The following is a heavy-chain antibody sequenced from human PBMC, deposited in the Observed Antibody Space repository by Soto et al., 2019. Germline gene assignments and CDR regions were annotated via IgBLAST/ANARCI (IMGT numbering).Heavy chain of an antibody. Sequence: QVQLVESGGGVVQPGRSLRLSCAASGFTFSSYGMHWVRQAPGKGLEWVAVISYDGSNKYYADSVKGRFTISRDNSKNTLYLQMNSLRAEDTAVYYCAKVRHYYDSSGYYSAVDYWGQGTLVTVSS. J-gene: IGHJ4*02. CDR2: ISYDGSNK. CDR1: GFTFSSYG. CDR3: AKVRHYYDSSGYYSAVDY. D-gene: IGHD3-22*01. V-gene: IGHV3-30*18.